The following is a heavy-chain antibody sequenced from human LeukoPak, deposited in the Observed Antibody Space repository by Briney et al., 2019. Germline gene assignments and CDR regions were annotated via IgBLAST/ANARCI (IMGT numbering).Heavy chain of an antibody. CDR3: ASVTMVRGPHFDY. J-gene: IGHJ4*02. D-gene: IGHD3-10*01. Sequence: GGSLRLSCAASGFTFSSYAMSWVRQAPGKGLEWVSTITGRTYYADSVKGRFTVSRDNSKNILYLQMSSLRADDTAVYYCASVTMVRGPHFDYWGQGTLVTVSS. V-gene: IGHV3-23*01. CDR2: ITGRT. CDR1: GFTFSSYA.